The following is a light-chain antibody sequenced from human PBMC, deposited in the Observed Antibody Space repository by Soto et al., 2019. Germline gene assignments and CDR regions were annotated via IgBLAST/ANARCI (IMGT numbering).Light chain of an antibody. Sequence: QSVLTQPPSVSGAPGQRVTISCTGSSSNIGAGYDVHWYQQPPGKVPKLLIYGDSNRPSGVPDRFSGSKSGTSASLAITGLQAEDEADYYCQSYDSSLNGLVFGGGTKLTVL. CDR3: QSYDSSLNGLV. J-gene: IGLJ2*01. CDR1: SSNIGAGYD. CDR2: GDS. V-gene: IGLV1-40*01.